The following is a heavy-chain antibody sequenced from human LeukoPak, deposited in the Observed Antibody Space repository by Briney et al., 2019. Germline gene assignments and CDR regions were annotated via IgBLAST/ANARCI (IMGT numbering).Heavy chain of an antibody. CDR3: AKEYSNVLTAYSDY. J-gene: IGHJ4*02. Sequence: PGGSLRLSCAASGFTFSSYAMNWVRQAPGKGLEWVSAISGSGGSTYYADSVKGRFTISRDNSKNMVYVQMNSLRAEDTAVYYCAKEYSNVLTAYSDYWGQGTLVTVSS. CDR2: ISGSGGST. CDR1: GFTFSSYA. V-gene: IGHV3-23*01. D-gene: IGHD3-9*01.